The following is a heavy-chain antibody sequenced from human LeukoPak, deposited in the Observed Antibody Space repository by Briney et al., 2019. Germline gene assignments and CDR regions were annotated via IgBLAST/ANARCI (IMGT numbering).Heavy chain of an antibody. J-gene: IGHJ4*02. CDR1: GFTFSSYW. Sequence: GGSLRLSCAASGFTFSSYWMHWVRQAPGKGPVWVSRINTDGNSISYADSVKGRFTMSRDNAKNTLYLQMNSLRAEDTAVYYCAKGGGYSYGPGFDYWGQGTLVTVSS. D-gene: IGHD5-18*01. V-gene: IGHV3-74*01. CDR2: INTDGNSI. CDR3: AKGGGYSYGPGFDY.